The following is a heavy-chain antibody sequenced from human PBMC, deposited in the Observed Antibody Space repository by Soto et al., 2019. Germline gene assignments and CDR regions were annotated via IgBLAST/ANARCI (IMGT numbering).Heavy chain of an antibody. J-gene: IGHJ4*02. CDR2: ISAYNGNT. CDR1: GYTFTSYG. CDR3: ARDHNQLRGYSYGSSSFDY. Sequence: ASVKVSCKASGYTFTSYGISWVRQAPGQGLEWMGWISAYNGNTNYAQKLQGRVTMTTDTSTSTAYMELRSLRSGDTAVYYCARDHNQLRGYSYGSSSFDYWGQGTLVTVSS. V-gene: IGHV1-18*04. D-gene: IGHD5-18*01.